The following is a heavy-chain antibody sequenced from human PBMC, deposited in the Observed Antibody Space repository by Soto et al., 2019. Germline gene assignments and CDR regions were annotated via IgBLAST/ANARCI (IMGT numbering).Heavy chain of an antibody. D-gene: IGHD2-8*01. CDR3: ARGMVYAIRLGYYHYCIDV. CDR2: INAGNGNT. CDR1: SYTLTSYD. Sequence: VASVKVSWKASSYTLTSYDMHWVCQAPGQRHEWMGWINAGNGNTKYSQKFQVRVTITRDTSASTAYMELSSLRSEDTAVNYCARGMVYAIRLGYYHYCIDVRDQETTGTTSS. V-gene: IGHV1-3*01. J-gene: IGHJ6*02.